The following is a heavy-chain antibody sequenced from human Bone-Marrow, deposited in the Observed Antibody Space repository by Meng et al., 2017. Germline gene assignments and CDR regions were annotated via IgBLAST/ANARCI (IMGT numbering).Heavy chain of an antibody. V-gene: IGHV4-34*01. CDR1: GFTFSSYW. J-gene: IGHJ4*02. CDR2: INHSGST. Sequence: ESLKISCAASGFTFSSYWMSWIRQLPGKGLEWIGEINHSGSTNYNPSLKSRVTISVDTSKNQFSLKLSSVTAADTAVYYCARGCRIVWFGELLPFDYWGQGTLVTVAS. CDR3: ARGCRIVWFGELLPFDY. D-gene: IGHD3-10*01.